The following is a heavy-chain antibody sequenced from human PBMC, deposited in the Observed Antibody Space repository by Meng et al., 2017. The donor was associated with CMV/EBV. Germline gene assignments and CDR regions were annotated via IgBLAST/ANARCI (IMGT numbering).Heavy chain of an antibody. CDR3: ASIAARPGVGSNY. D-gene: IGHD6-6*01. J-gene: IGHJ4*02. Sequence: SVTVSCKASEGTFISYAISWVRQAPGQGLEWMGGIIPIFGTANYAQKFQGRVTITTDESTSTAYMELSSLRSEDTAVYYCASIAARPGVGSNYWGQGTLVTVSS. CDR1: EGTFISYA. CDR2: IIPIFGTA. V-gene: IGHV1-69*05.